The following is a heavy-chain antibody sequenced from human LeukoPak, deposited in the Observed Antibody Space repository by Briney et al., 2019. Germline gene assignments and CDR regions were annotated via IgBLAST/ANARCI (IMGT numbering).Heavy chain of an antibody. J-gene: IGHJ3*02. D-gene: IGHD3-22*01. Sequence: AVQDSRLSSLYTYTDYYMHELRQARAQGLEGMGGINPNRGGTDYAQKFQGGVTITSDTTISTAYMQLSRLREHENAVYDVSRVPRKGYYYVAFDIWGQGTMVTVSS. CDR1: LYTYTDYY. V-gene: IGHV1-2*02. CDR3: SRVPRKGYYYVAFDI. CDR2: INPNRGGT.